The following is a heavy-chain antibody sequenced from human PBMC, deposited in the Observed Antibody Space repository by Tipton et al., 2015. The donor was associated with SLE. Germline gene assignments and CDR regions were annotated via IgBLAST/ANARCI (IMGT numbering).Heavy chain of an antibody. J-gene: IGHJ4*02. D-gene: IGHD6-6*01. V-gene: IGHV4-38-2*01. CDR3: ARGRIASRPPYCDS. Sequence: TLSLTCAVSGYSISRGYYWTWLRQPPGKGLEWIGSIYHSGSTYYNPSLKSRVNTSVDMSKNKFSLKMTSVTAADTAVYYWARGRIASRPPYCDSWGQGTLVIVSS. CDR1: GYSISRGYY. CDR2: IYHSGST.